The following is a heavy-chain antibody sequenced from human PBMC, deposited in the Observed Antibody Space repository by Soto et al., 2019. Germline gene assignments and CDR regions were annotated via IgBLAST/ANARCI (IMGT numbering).Heavy chain of an antibody. V-gene: IGHV3-15*07. CDR1: GFTFSNAW. CDR3: TTALVVYDSSGYYLDYYYYGMDV. J-gene: IGHJ6*02. CDR2: IKSKTDGGTT. D-gene: IGHD3-22*01. Sequence: GGSLRLSCAASGFTFSNAWMNWVRQAPGKGLEWVGRIKSKTDGGTTDYAAPVKGRFTISRDDSKNTLYLQMNSLKTEDTAVYYCTTALVVYDSSGYYLDYYYYGMDVWGQGTTVTVSS.